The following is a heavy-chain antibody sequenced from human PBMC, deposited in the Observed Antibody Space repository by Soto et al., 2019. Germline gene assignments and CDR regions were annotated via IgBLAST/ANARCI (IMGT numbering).Heavy chain of an antibody. CDR1: GGSISSSSYY. CDR2: IYYSGST. Sequence: QLQLQESGPGLVKPSETLSLTCTVSGGSISSSSYYWGWIRQPPGKGLEWIGSIYYSGSTYYNPSLKSRVTISVDTSKNQFSLKLSSVTAADTAVYYCARPPQFDSSGYYDYSFDYWGQGTLVTVSS. CDR3: ARPPQFDSSGYYDYSFDY. J-gene: IGHJ4*02. D-gene: IGHD3-22*01. V-gene: IGHV4-39*01.